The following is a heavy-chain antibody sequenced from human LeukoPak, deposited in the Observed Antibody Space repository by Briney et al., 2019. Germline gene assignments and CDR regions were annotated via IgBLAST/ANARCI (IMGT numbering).Heavy chain of an antibody. CDR2: ISGSGGST. J-gene: IGHJ4*02. D-gene: IGHD3-10*01. CDR1: GFTFSGYA. Sequence: GGSLRLSCAASGFTFSGYAMSWVRQAPGKGLEWVSAISGSGGSTYYADSVKGRFTISRHNHKNTLYLEMNSLRAEDTAVYCCAKAPRYSSSSGYYYGSGSLDYWGQGTLVTVSS. V-gene: IGHV3-23*01. CDR3: AKAPRYSSSSGYYYGSGSLDY.